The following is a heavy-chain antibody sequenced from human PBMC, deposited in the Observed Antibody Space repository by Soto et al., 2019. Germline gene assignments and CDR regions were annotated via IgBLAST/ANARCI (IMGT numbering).Heavy chain of an antibody. CDR1: GGSISSVGYY. Sequence: SETLSLTCTVSGGSISSVGYYWSWIRQHPGKGLEWIGYIYYSGSTYYNPSLKSRVTISVDTSKNQFSLKLSSVTAADTAVYYCARDREGYCSGGSCLLRDYYYMDVWGKGTTVTV. V-gene: IGHV4-31*03. J-gene: IGHJ6*03. CDR3: ARDREGYCSGGSCLLRDYYYMDV. CDR2: IYYSGST. D-gene: IGHD2-15*01.